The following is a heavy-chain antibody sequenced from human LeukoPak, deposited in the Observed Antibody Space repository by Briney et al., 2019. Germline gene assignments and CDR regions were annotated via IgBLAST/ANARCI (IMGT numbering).Heavy chain of an antibody. CDR3: AKDLSAMIVVVHFDY. Sequence: PGGSLRLSCAASGFTFSSYAMSWVRQAPGKGLEWVSAISGSGGSTYCADSVKGRFTISRDNSKNTLYLQMNSLRAEDTAVYYCAKDLSAMIVVVHFDYWGQGTLVTVSS. J-gene: IGHJ4*02. V-gene: IGHV3-23*01. D-gene: IGHD3-22*01. CDR1: GFTFSSYA. CDR2: ISGSGGST.